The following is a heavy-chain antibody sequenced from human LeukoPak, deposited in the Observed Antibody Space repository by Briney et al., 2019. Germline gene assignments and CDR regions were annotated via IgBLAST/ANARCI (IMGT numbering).Heavy chain of an antibody. D-gene: IGHD6-19*01. CDR1: GGSISSYY. J-gene: IGHJ4*02. CDR3: ARERGIAVAGAPDY. V-gene: IGHV4-59*01. CDR2: IYYSGST. Sequence: SETLSLTCTVSGGSISSYYWSWIRQPPGKGLEWIGYIYYSGSTNYNPSLKSRVTISVDTSKNQFSLKQSSVTAADTAVYYCARERGIAVAGAPDYWGQGTLVTVSS.